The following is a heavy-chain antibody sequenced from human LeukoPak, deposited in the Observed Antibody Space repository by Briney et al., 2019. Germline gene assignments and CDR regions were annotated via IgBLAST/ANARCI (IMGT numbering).Heavy chain of an antibody. CDR3: AREYSSGWYYFDY. CDR1: GYTFTDNV. J-gene: IGHJ4*02. V-gene: IGHV1-18*01. Sequence: ASVKVSCKTSGYTFTDNVISWVRQAPGQGLEWMGWISAYNGNTNYAQKLQGRVTMTTDTSTSTAYMELRSLRSDDTAVYYCAREYSSGWYYFDYWGQGTLVTVSS. D-gene: IGHD6-19*01. CDR2: ISAYNGNT.